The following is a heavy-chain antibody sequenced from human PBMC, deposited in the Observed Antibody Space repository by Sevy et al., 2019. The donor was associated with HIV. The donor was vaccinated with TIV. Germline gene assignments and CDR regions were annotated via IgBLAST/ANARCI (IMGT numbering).Heavy chain of an antibody. V-gene: IGHV4-59*01. CDR2: IYYSGST. Sequence: SETLSLTCTVSGGSISSYYWSWIRQPPGKRLEWIGYIYYSGSTNYYPSLKSRVTISVDTSKNQFSLKLRSVTAADTAVYYCARESYDILPGSRGMDDWGQGTTVTVSS. J-gene: IGHJ6*02. CDR3: ARESYDILPGSRGMDD. CDR1: GGSISSYY. D-gene: IGHD3-9*01.